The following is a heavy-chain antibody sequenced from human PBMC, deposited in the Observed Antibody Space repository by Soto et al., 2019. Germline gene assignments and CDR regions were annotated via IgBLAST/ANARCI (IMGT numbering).Heavy chain of an antibody. Sequence: QVRLLQSGAEVKKSGASVKVSCKASGYTFTAYYIHWVRQAPGQGLEWMGWINPDTGGTDYAQKFEDWVTMTRDTSITTAYWKLTSLEVNDTAVYYCARAVSRDGSSWYRGAYDSWGQGTLVTVSS. V-gene: IGHV1-2*04. CDR2: INPDTGGT. D-gene: IGHD6-13*01. J-gene: IGHJ4*02. CDR1: GYTFTAYY. CDR3: ARAVSRDGSSWYRGAYDS.